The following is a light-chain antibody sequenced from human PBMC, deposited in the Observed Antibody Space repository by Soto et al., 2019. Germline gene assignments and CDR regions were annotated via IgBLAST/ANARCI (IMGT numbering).Light chain of an antibody. CDR1: SSNIKSNT. Sequence: QSVLTQPPSASGTPGQRVTISCSGSSSNIKSNTVNWYQQLPGTAPKLLIYSNNQRPSGVPDRFSGCKSGTSASLAISGLRSEDEATYYCATWDDNLNGMVFGGGTKLTVL. CDR2: SNN. V-gene: IGLV1-44*01. CDR3: ATWDDNLNGMV. J-gene: IGLJ2*01.